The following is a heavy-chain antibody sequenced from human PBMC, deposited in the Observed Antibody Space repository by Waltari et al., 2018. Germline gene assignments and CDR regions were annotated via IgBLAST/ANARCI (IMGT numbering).Heavy chain of an antibody. CDR1: GFTLSTST. J-gene: IGHJ4*02. CDR3: TRDGGAESH. V-gene: IGHV3-48*01. CDR2: ITNRGGPI. Sequence: EEQLVESGGGLVQPGGSLRLSCSASGFTLSTSTMNWVRQAPGKGLEWVSYITNRGGPIYYADSVKGRFTVSRDNDKNSLNLQMNNLRVEDTAVYYCTRDGGAESHWGQGTLVTVTS. D-gene: IGHD3-16*01.